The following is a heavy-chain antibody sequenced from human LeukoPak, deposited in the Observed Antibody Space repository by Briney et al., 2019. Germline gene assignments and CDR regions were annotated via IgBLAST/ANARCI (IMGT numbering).Heavy chain of an antibody. J-gene: IGHJ4*02. CDR3: ARKITYYDILTGYSNNYYFDY. D-gene: IGHD3-9*01. CDR2: IYYSGST. V-gene: IGHV4-39*01. Sequence: PSETLSLTCTVSGGSISSSSHYWGWIRQPPGKGLEWIGSIYYSGSTYYNPSLKSRVTISVDTSKNQFSLKLSSVTAADTAVYYCARKITYYDILTGYSNNYYFDYWGQGTLVTVSS. CDR1: GGSISSSSHY.